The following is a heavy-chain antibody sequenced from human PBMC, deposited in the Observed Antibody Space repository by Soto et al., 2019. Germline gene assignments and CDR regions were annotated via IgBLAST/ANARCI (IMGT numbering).Heavy chain of an antibody. CDR2: ISYDGSNK. CDR1: GFTFSSYG. J-gene: IGHJ4*02. D-gene: IGHD2-15*01. CDR3: AKGLWCFDY. Sequence: LRLSCAASGFTFSSYGMHWVRQAPGKGLEWVAVISYDGSNKYYADSVKGRFTISRDNSENTLYLQMNSLRAEDTAVYYCAKGLWCFDYWGQGTLVTVSS. V-gene: IGHV3-30*18.